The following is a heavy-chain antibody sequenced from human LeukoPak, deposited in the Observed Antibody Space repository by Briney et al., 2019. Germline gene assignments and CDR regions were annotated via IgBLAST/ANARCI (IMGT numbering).Heavy chain of an antibody. CDR3: AREPLGYYYDSSGYQDY. J-gene: IGHJ4*02. CDR1: GYTFTGYY. D-gene: IGHD3-22*01. CDR2: INPNSGGT. Sequence: SVKVSCKASGYTFTGYYMHWVRQAPGQGLEWMGWINPNSGGTNYAQKFQGRVTMTRDTSISTAYMELSRLRSDDTAVYYCAREPLGYYYDSSGYQDYWGQGTLVTVSS. V-gene: IGHV1-2*02.